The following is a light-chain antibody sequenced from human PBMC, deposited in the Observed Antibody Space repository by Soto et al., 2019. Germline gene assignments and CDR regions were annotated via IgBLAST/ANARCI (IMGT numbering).Light chain of an antibody. V-gene: IGKV3-15*01. CDR1: QRVSSS. CDR3: QQYNNWPLT. Sequence: EIVMRQSPATLAVSPGERAALSCRASQRVSSSLAWYQQKPGQAPRLLIYGASTRATGIPARFSGSGSGTEFTLTIGSLQSEDVAVYYCQQYNNWPLTSGGGTKVDIK. J-gene: IGKJ4*01. CDR2: GAS.